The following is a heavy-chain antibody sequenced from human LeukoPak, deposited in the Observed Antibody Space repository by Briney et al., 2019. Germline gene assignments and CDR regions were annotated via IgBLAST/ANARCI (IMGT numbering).Heavy chain of an antibody. V-gene: IGHV1-2*04. CDR3: ARDAAFYDSSGYSDAFDI. J-gene: IGHJ3*02. D-gene: IGHD3-22*01. CDR1: GYTFTGYY. Sequence: ASVKVSCKASGYTFTGYYMHWVRQAPGQGLEWMGWINPNSGGTNYAQKFQGWVTMTRDTSISTAYMELSRLRSDDTAVYYCARDAAFYDSSGYSDAFDIWGQGTMVTVSS. CDR2: INPNSGGT.